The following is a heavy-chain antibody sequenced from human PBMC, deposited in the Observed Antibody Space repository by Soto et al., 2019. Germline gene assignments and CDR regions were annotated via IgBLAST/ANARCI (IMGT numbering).Heavy chain of an antibody. CDR1: GFAVGDYW. CDR2: IKKDGSKK. CDR3: ARDVSPGSSGYYFDAFDI. V-gene: IGHV3-7*05. D-gene: IGHD6-25*01. Sequence: GGSLRLSCAASGFAVGDYWMTWVRQAPGKGLEWVANIKKDGSKKSYLDSVRGRFTISRDNTENSLFLQMNSLRAEDTALYYSARDVSPGSSGYYFDAFDIWGQGTTVTVSS. J-gene: IGHJ3*02.